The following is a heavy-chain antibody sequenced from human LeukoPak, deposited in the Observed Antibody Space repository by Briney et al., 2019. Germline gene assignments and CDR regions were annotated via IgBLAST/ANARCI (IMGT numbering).Heavy chain of an antibody. CDR3: AREVYSSSRPADAFDI. D-gene: IGHD6-13*01. CDR1: GFTFSSYW. CDR2: IMQDGSEK. J-gene: IGHJ3*02. V-gene: IGHV3-7*01. Sequence: GGSLRLSCAASGFTFSSYWMSWVRQAPGKGLEFVANIMQDGSEKNYVDSVKGRFTISRDNAKNSLYLQMNSLRAEDTAVYYCAREVYSSSRPADAFDIWGQGTMVTVSS.